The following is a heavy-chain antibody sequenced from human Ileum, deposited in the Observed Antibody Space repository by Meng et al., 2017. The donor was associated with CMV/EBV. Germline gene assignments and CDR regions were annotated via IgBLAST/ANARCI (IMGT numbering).Heavy chain of an antibody. Sequence: VQLVESGGGLVKPGGSLSLSCAASEFIFKTYDMYWVRQAPGKGLEWVSSIGRSGTDVAYADPVEGRFTISRDKNSLYLEMKSLRADDTAVYYCLTDPNWGAFWGQGTLVTASS. CDR2: IGRSGTDV. J-gene: IGHJ4*02. D-gene: IGHD1-26*01. CDR3: LTDPNWGAF. CDR1: EFIFKTYD. V-gene: IGHV3-21*01.